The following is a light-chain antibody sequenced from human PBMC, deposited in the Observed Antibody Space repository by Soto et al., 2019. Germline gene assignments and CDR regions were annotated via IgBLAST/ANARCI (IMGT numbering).Light chain of an antibody. J-gene: IGKJ5*01. CDR1: RSVSSY. CDR2: DAS. Sequence: IVLTQSPANMSLSPGERATLSCRASRSVSSYLAWYQQKPGQAPRLLIYDASNRATGIPARFSGSGSGTDFSLTSSSLEPEDFAIYYCQQRSNWPAITFGQGTRLEIK. V-gene: IGKV3-11*01. CDR3: QQRSNWPAIT.